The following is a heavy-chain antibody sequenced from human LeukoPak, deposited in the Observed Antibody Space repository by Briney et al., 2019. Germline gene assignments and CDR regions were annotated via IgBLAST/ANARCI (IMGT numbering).Heavy chain of an antibody. CDR3: ARDGVVPAAIDYYYYYMDV. CDR2: IYYSGST. J-gene: IGHJ6*03. Sequence: SETLSLTCTVSGGSISSSSYYWGWIRQPPGKGLEWIGSIYYSGSTYYNPSLKSRVTISVDKSKNQFSLKLSSVTAADTAVYYCARDGVVPAAIDYYYYYMDVWGKGTTVTVSS. D-gene: IGHD2-2*01. V-gene: IGHV4-39*07. CDR1: GGSISSSSYY.